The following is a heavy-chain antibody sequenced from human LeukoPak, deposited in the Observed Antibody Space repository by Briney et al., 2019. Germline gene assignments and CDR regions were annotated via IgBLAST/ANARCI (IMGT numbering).Heavy chain of an antibody. Sequence: GGSLRLSCAASGFTFSSYGMHWVRQAPGKGLEWVSAISGSGGSTDYADSVKGRFIISRDNSKSKVFLQMNSLRAEDTAVYYCAKDRPPGVPYWGRHFDDWGQGIMVTVSS. D-gene: IGHD3-16*01. CDR3: AKDRPPGVPYWGRHFDD. CDR2: ISGSGGST. CDR1: GFTFSSYG. J-gene: IGHJ4*02. V-gene: IGHV3-23*01.